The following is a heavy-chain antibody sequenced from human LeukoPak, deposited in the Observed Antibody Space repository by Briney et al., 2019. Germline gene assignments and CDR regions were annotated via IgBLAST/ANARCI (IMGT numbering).Heavy chain of an antibody. Sequence: SETLSLTCTVSGGSISSYYWSWIRQPPGKGLEWIGYIYYSGSTNYNPSLKSRVTISVDTSKNQFSLKLSSVTAADTAVYYCASVNYDILTGYYFDHWGQGTLVTVSS. J-gene: IGHJ4*02. D-gene: IGHD3-9*01. CDR1: GGSISSYY. V-gene: IGHV4-59*01. CDR3: ASVNYDILTGYYFDH. CDR2: IYYSGST.